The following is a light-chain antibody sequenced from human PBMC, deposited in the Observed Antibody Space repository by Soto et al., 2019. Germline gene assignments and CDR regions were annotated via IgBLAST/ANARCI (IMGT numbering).Light chain of an antibody. J-gene: IGLJ1*01. CDR3: SSYSRTNTLV. Sequence: QSALTQPASMSGSPGQSITISCTGTSSDVGDYPYVSWYQQHPGKVPKLIIYEVTNRPSGVSGRFSGSKSENTASLTISGLQAEDEADYYCSSYSRTNTLVFGSGTKLTVL. CDR1: SSDVGDYPY. V-gene: IGLV2-14*01. CDR2: EVT.